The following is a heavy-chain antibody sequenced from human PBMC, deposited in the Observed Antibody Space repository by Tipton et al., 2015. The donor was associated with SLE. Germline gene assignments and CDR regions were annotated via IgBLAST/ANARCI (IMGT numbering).Heavy chain of an antibody. V-gene: IGHV4-39*07. Sequence: TLSLTCTVSGGSISSSSYYWGWIRQPPGKGLEWIGSIYQSGSTYYNPSLKSRVTISVDTSKNQFSLNLSSVTAADTAVYYCAREERIAAAGRLYYYYAMDVWGQGTTVTVSS. CDR2: IYQSGST. CDR3: AREERIAAAGRLYYYYAMDV. D-gene: IGHD6-13*01. CDR1: GGSISSSSYY. J-gene: IGHJ6*02.